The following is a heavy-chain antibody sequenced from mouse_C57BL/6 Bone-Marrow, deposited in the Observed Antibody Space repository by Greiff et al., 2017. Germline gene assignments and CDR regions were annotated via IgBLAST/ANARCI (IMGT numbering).Heavy chain of an antibody. V-gene: IGHV1-39*01. CDR3: ALIYDGYWYFDV. CDR1: GYSFTDYN. CDR2: INPNYGTT. J-gene: IGHJ1*03. Sequence: VQLKESGPELVKPGASVKISRKASGYSFTDYNMNWVKQSNGKSLEWIGVINPNYGTTSYNQKLKGKATLTVDQSSSTAYMQPNSLTSEDSAVYYCALIYDGYWYFDVWGTGTTVTVSS. D-gene: IGHD2-3*01.